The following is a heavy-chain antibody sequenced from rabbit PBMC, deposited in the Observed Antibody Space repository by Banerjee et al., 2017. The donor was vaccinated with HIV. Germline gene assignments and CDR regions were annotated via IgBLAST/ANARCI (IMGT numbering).Heavy chain of an antibody. CDR1: GFSFSSGYD. CDR2: IYTGSGHI. V-gene: IGHV1S45*01. J-gene: IGHJ4*01. D-gene: IGHD2-1*01. CDR3: ARGGYDENYFNL. Sequence: QEQLKESGGGLVKPGTSLTLTCTASGFSFSSGYDMCWVRQAPGKGLEWIGCIYTGSGHIYYASWAKGRFTISKTSSTTVTLQMTSLTAADTATYFCARGGYDENYFNLWGPGTLVTVS.